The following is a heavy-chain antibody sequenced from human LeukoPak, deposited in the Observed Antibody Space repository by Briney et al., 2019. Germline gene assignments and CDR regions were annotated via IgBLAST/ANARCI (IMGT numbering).Heavy chain of an antibody. CDR2: ISWNSGSI. CDR1: GFTFSSYA. CDR3: AKDTDGYNEAFDY. Sequence: PGGSLRLSCAASGFTFSSYAMSWVRQAPGKGLEWVSGISWNSGSIGYADSVKGRFTISRDNAKNSLYLQMNSLRAEDTALYYCAKDTDGYNEAFDYWGQGTLVTVSS. J-gene: IGHJ4*02. D-gene: IGHD5-24*01. V-gene: IGHV3-9*01.